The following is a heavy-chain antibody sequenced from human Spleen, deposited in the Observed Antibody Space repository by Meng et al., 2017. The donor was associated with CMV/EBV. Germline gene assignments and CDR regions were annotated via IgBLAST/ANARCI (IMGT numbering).Heavy chain of an antibody. CDR2: ISSSSTTI. D-gene: IGHD2-2*01. J-gene: IGHJ6*02. Sequence: GESLKISCAASGFAFSDYYMSWIRQAPGKGLEWVSYISSSSTTIFYADSVKGRFTITRDNAKNSLYLQMNSLRAEDTAVYYCARVSGYCSTNICQWVGGEGHYYYGMDVWGQGTTVTVSS. V-gene: IGHV3-11*04. CDR1: GFAFSDYY. CDR3: ARVSGYCSTNICQWVGGEGHYYYGMDV.